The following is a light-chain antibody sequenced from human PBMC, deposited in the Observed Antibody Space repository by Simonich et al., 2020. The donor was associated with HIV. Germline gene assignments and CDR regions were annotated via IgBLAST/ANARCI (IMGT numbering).Light chain of an antibody. J-gene: IGLJ3*02. Sequence: QSALTQPPSASGSPGQAVTLSCPGTSSDVGGYNLVSWYQHHPGKAPKRMIYENPKRPSGVSNRFSGSQSGNTASLTISGLQAEDEAAYSCCSYEGSSDFWVFGGGTRLTVL. CDR2: ENP. CDR1: SSDVGGYNL. V-gene: IGLV2-23*01. CDR3: CSYEGSSDFWV.